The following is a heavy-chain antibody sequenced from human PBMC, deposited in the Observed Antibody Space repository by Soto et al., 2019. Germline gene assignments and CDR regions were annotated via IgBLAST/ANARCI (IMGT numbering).Heavy chain of an antibody. Sequence: SETLSLTCTVSGGSISSGDYYWSWIRQPPGKGLEWIGYTYYSGSTYYNPSLKSRVTISVDTSKNQFSLKLSSVTAADTAVYYCAREGSHSSGFYAPDYWGQGTLVTV. V-gene: IGHV4-30-4*01. J-gene: IGHJ4*02. CDR2: TYYSGST. CDR1: GGSISSGDYY. CDR3: AREGSHSSGFYAPDY. D-gene: IGHD3-22*01.